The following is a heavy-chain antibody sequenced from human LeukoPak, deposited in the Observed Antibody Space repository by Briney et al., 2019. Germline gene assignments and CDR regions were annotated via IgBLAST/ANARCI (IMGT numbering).Heavy chain of an antibody. Sequence: GGSLRLSCAASGFTVSSNTVIWVRQAPGKGLEWVSVLQRDGTTYCKDSVEGRFTISRDNSKNTIYLQMNSLRDGDTAVYYCASPLGGIVGATLYGMDVWGQGTTVTVSS. J-gene: IGHJ6*02. D-gene: IGHD1-26*01. CDR1: GFTVSSNT. V-gene: IGHV3-53*01. CDR2: LQRDGTT. CDR3: ASPLGGIVGATLYGMDV.